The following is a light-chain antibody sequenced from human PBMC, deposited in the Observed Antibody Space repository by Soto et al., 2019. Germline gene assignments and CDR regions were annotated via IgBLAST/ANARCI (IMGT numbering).Light chain of an antibody. J-gene: IGKJ4*01. Sequence: EIALTQSPATLSLSPGERATLSCGASESVRSYLAWYQQKPGQPPRLLIHDASNRATGIPSRFSGSGSGTDFTLAISSLEPEDFAIYYCQQRSSWPLTFGGGTRVEIK. CDR1: ESVRSY. CDR3: QQRSSWPLT. CDR2: DAS. V-gene: IGKV3-11*01.